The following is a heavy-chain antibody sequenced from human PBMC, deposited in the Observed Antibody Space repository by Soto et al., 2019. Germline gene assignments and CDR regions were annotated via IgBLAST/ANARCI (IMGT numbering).Heavy chain of an antibody. Sequence: ASVKVSCKASGYTFTSYAMHWVRQAPGQRLEWMGWINAGNGNTKYTQKFQGRVTITRDTSASTAYMELSSLRSEDTAVYCCARDLNYYDSSGSRHWYFDLWGRGTQVTVSS. CDR1: GYTFTSYA. J-gene: IGHJ2*01. CDR3: ARDLNYYDSSGSRHWYFDL. D-gene: IGHD3-22*01. CDR2: INAGNGNT. V-gene: IGHV1-3*01.